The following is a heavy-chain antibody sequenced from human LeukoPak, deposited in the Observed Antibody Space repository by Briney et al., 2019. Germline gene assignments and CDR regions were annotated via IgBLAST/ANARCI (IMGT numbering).Heavy chain of an antibody. D-gene: IGHD6-19*01. Sequence: KSGGSLRLSCAASGFTFSTSTMNWVRQAPGKGLEWVSSISSSNDYIYYADSVKGRFTISRDNAKNSLYLQMNSLRAEDTAVYDCVRIPNSAGFPNWFDPWGRGTLVTVSS. CDR1: GFTFSTST. V-gene: IGHV3-21*01. CDR3: VRIPNSAGFPNWFDP. CDR2: ISSSNDYI. J-gene: IGHJ5*02.